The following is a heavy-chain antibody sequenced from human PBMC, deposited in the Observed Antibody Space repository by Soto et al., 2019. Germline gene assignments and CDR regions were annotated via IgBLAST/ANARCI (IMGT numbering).Heavy chain of an antibody. CDR1: GFTFSSYG. V-gene: IGHV3-30*18. CDR2: ISYDGSNK. D-gene: IGHD6-19*01. Sequence: PGGSLRLSCAASGFTFSSYGMHWVHQAPGKGLEWVAVISYDGSNKYYADSVKGRFTISRDNSKNTLYLQMNSLRAEDTAVYYCAKDVGSGWYPYYGMDVWGQGTTVTVSS. CDR3: AKDVGSGWYPYYGMDV. J-gene: IGHJ6*02.